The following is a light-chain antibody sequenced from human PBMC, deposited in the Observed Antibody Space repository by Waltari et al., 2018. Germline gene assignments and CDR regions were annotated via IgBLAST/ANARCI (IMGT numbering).Light chain of an antibody. J-gene: IGLJ2*01. V-gene: IGLV2-23*02. CDR1: SRDVGGYNY. CDR3: RSDAGSSTEVV. CDR2: DVS. Sequence: QSALTQPASVSGSPGQSITISSTGTSRDVGGYNYISWYQQHPGKAPKLMIYDVSKRPTGVSNRFSGSKAGNTVSLTISGLQAEDEADYYCRSDAGSSTEVVFGGGTKLNVL.